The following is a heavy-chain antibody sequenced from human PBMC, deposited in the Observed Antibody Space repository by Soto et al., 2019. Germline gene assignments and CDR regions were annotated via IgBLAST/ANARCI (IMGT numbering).Heavy chain of an antibody. CDR1: GGTFSSNS. CDR3: ARAVLSSSRPSYYEYGMDV. D-gene: IGHD3-16*01. V-gene: IGHV1-69*06. J-gene: IGHJ6*02. CDR2: IIPLFGTT. Sequence: QVQLVQSGAEVKRPGSSVKVSCKASGGTFSSNSINWVRQAPGQGLEWMGSIIPLFGTTDYAQNFQGRVKISADKVTNTAYMELSSLRSEDTAVYFCARAVLSSSRPSYYEYGMDVWGQGTTVTVSS.